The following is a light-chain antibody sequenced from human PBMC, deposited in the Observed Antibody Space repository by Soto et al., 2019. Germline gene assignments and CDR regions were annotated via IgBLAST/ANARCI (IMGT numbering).Light chain of an antibody. J-gene: IGKJ4*01. Sequence: DIVMTQTPLSLPVTPGEPASISCRSSQSLLHTNGYNYLDWYLQKPGQSPQLLISLGSDRASGVPDRFSGSGSGTEFTLKISRVEAEDVGVYYCMQALQTPLTFGVGTQVEIK. CDR1: QSLLHTNGYNY. CDR2: LGS. CDR3: MQALQTPLT. V-gene: IGKV2-28*01.